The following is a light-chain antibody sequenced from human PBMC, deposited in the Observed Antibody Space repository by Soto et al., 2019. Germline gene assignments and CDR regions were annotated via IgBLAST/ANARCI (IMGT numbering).Light chain of an antibody. CDR3: LQDNSYPYT. CDR2: DVS. CDR1: QRISSW. Sequence: DIQMTQSPSTLSASVGDRVTITCRASQRISSWLAWYQQKPGKAPKLLMYDVSTLESGVPSRFSGSGSGTEFTLTISSLQPDDFATYYCLQDNSYPYTFGQGTKLEIK. V-gene: IGKV1-5*01. J-gene: IGKJ2*01.